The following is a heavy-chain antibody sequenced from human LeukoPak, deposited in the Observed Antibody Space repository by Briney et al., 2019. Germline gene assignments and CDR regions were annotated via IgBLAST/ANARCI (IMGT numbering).Heavy chain of an antibody. J-gene: IGHJ4*02. CDR2: IYYTGST. V-gene: IGHV4-59*08. D-gene: IGHD4-17*01. CDR1: GGSISSYY. Sequence: SETLSLTCTVSGGSISSYYWSWIRQPPGKGLEWIGYIYYTGSTNYNPSLKSRVTISVDTSKNQFSLRLSSVTAADTAVYYCAKNDYDDITRMNYWGQGTLVTVSS. CDR3: AKNDYDDITRMNY.